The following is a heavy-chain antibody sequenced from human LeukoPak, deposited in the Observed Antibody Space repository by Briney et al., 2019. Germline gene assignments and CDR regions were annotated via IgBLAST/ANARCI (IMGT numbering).Heavy chain of an antibody. CDR1: GGSFSGYY. CDR3: ARPRAAACDY. D-gene: IGHD6-13*01. J-gene: IGHJ4*02. CDR2: INHSGST. V-gene: IGHV4-34*01. Sequence: PSETLSLTCAVYGGSFSGYYWSWIRQPPGKGLEWIGEINHSGSTNYNPSLKSRVTISVDTSKNQFSLKLSSVTAADTAVYYCARPRAAACDYWGQGTLVTVSS.